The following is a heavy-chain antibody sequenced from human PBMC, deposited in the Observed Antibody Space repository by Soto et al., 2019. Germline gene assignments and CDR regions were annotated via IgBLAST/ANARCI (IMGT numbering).Heavy chain of an antibody. Sequence: SVKVSCKASGGTFSSYAISWVRQAPGQGLEWMGGIIPIFGTANYAQKFQGRVAITADESTSTAYMELSSLRSEDTAVYYCARDRKVALYYYYGMDVWGQGTTVTVSS. CDR1: GGTFSSYA. CDR2: IIPIFGTA. V-gene: IGHV1-69*13. D-gene: IGHD5-12*01. CDR3: ARDRKVALYYYYGMDV. J-gene: IGHJ6*02.